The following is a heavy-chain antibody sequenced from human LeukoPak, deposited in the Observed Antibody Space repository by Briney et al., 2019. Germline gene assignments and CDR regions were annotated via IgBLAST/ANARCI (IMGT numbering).Heavy chain of an antibody. V-gene: IGHV4-34*01. Sequence: PSETLSLTCAVYGGSFSGYYWSWIRQHPGKGLEWIGYIYYSGSTYYNPSLKSRVTISVGTSKNQFSLKLSSVTAADTAVYYCARHNGPPYGSGSHDYWGQGTLVTVSS. CDR3: ARHNGPPYGSGSHDY. CDR1: GGSFSGYY. CDR2: IYYSGST. D-gene: IGHD3-10*01. J-gene: IGHJ4*02.